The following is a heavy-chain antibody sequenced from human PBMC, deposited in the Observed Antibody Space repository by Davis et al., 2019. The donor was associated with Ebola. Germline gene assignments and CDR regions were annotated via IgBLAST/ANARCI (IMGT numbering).Heavy chain of an antibody. Sequence: PSETLSLTCTVSDSSISGHYWNWFRQPPGKGLEWFGFISGSGRTSYNPSLKSRVTISADTSKNQFSLNLSSVTAADTAVYFCSRFGEGAYWGQGTLVTVSS. V-gene: IGHV4-59*11. CDR1: DSSISGHY. CDR2: ISGSGRT. CDR3: SRFGEGAY. D-gene: IGHD2-21*01. J-gene: IGHJ4*02.